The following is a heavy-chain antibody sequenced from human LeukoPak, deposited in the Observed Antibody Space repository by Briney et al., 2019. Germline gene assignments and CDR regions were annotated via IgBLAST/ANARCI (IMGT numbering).Heavy chain of an antibody. Sequence: RASAKVSCKASGYTFTSYYMHWVRQAPGQGLEWMGIINPSGGTTTYAQKFQGRVTMTRDTSTSTVYLELSSLRSEDTAVYYCVRDSAENWFDPWGQGTLVTVSS. CDR2: INPSGGTT. CDR3: VRDSAENWFDP. CDR1: GYTFTSYY. V-gene: IGHV1-46*01. J-gene: IGHJ5*02. D-gene: IGHD2-2*01.